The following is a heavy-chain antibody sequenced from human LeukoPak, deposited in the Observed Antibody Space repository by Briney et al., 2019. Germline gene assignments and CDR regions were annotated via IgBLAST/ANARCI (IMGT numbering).Heavy chain of an antibody. Sequence: GGSLRLSCAASGFTFSSYWMSWVRQAPGKGLEWVANIKQDGSEKYYVDSVKGRFTISRDNAKNSLYLQMNSLRAEDTAMYYCARDGLSAYFDYWGQGTLVTVSS. V-gene: IGHV3-7*01. CDR1: GFTFSSYW. J-gene: IGHJ4*02. D-gene: IGHD2-15*01. CDR3: ARDGLSAYFDY. CDR2: IKQDGSEK.